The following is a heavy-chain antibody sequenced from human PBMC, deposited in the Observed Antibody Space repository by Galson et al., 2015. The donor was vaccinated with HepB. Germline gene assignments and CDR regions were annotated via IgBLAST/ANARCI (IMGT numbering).Heavy chain of an antibody. V-gene: IGHV1-2*06. D-gene: IGHD3-10*01. CDR3: AREMKLLHDSGSLLRGRQQSNFDY. Sequence: SVKVSCKASGYTFTGYYMNWVRQAPGQGPEWMGRINPNTGGTNYAQKFQGRVTITRDTSISTAYMEVRRLRSDDTAVYYCAREMKLLHDSGSLLRGRQQSNFDYWGQGTLVTVSS. CDR1: GYTFTGYY. CDR2: INPNTGGT. J-gene: IGHJ4*02.